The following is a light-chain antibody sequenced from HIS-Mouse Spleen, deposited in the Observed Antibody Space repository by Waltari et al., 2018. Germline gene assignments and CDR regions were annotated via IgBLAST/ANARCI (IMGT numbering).Light chain of an antibody. V-gene: IGLV2-8*01. J-gene: IGLJ3*02. CDR3: SSYAGSNNLGV. Sequence: QSALTPPPSASGSPGQSVTISCTGTSSDVGGCTYVSWFQQHTGKAPKLMIYEVSKRPSGVPDRFSGSKSGNTASLTVSGLQAEDEADYYCSSYAGSNNLGVFGGGTKLTVL. CDR1: SSDVGGCTY. CDR2: EVS.